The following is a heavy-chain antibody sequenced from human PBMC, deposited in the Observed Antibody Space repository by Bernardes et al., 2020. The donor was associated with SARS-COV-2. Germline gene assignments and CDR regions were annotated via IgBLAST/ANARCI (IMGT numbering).Heavy chain of an antibody. V-gene: IGHV4-59*01. CDR2: IYYSGST. D-gene: IGHD3-10*01. Sequence: SETLSLTCTVSGSSISSYYWSWIRQPPGKGLEWIGYIYYSGSTNYNPSLKSRVTISVDTSKNQFSLKLSSVTAADTAVYYCARDLGGALWFGESNWFDPWGQGTLVTVSS. J-gene: IGHJ5*02. CDR1: GSSISSYY. CDR3: ARDLGGALWFGESNWFDP.